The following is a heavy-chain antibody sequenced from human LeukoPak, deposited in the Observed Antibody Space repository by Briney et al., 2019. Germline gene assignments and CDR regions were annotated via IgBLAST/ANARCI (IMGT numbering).Heavy chain of an antibody. J-gene: IGHJ6*04. V-gene: IGHV4-61*05. CDR3: AKHLGLAVAWDV. CDR2: IYYSGST. Sequence: SETLSLTCTVSSGSIRSSSYYWGWIRQPPGKGLEWIGYIYYSGSTNYNPSLKSRVTISVDTSKNQFSLKLSSVTAADTDVYYCAKHLGLAVAWDVWGKGTTVTISS. D-gene: IGHD6-19*01. CDR1: SGSIRSSSYY.